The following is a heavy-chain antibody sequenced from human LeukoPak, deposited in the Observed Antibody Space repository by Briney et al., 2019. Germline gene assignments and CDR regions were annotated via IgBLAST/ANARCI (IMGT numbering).Heavy chain of an antibody. CDR2: ILEDGSRQ. Sequence: GGSLRLSCAASGFTFTSYAMSWVRQAPGKGLDWVAVILEDGSRQYYADSVKGRFTISRDNSKNILFLEMNSLRSEDTAMYYCARVQGGGYRTADFWGQGTLVTVSS. J-gene: IGHJ4*02. D-gene: IGHD6-25*01. V-gene: IGHV3-30*04. CDR3: ARVQGGGYRTADF. CDR1: GFTFTSYA.